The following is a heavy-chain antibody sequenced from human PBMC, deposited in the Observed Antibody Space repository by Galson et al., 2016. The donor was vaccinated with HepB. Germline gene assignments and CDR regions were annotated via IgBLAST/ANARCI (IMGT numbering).Heavy chain of an antibody. D-gene: IGHD6-19*01. V-gene: IGHV3-53*01. J-gene: IGHJ5*02. CDR1: GFTVSSTF. CDR2: IYSGDST. CDR3: ARGKAVTGSDPLAP. Sequence: SLRLSCAASGFTVSSTFMTWVRQAPGKGLEWVSVIYSGDSTNYADSVKGRFTISRDNSKNTRYLQMNSLRVEDTAVYYCARGKAVTGSDPLAPWGQGTLVTVSS.